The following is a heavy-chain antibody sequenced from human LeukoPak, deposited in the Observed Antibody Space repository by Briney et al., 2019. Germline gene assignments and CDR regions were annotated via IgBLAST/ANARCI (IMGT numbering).Heavy chain of an antibody. V-gene: IGHV5-51*01. CDR1: GNTFTNYW. CDR3: ARLRGNRVLRYLYYFDY. Sequence: GESLKISCKDSGNTFTNYWIGWVRQMPGNGQEWMGIIHPGDSNTIYSPSFQGQVTISADKSISTAYLQWSSLKASDTAMYYRARLRGNRVLRYLYYFDYWGQGTLVTVSS. J-gene: IGHJ4*02. CDR2: IHPGDSNT. D-gene: IGHD3-9*01.